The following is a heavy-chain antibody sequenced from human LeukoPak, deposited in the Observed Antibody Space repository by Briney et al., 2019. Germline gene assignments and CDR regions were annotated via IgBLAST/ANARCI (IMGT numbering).Heavy chain of an antibody. CDR1: GNSLTDLN. Sequence: ASVKLSCKVSGNSLTDLNIQWVRQGPGKRLECRGGFDPEQAKTLYAENIQGRVIMTEDPSTDTAYMELSSLRSEDTAIYYCATRSGDFWSGYENWGQGTLVIVSS. D-gene: IGHD3-3*01. V-gene: IGHV1-24*01. CDR2: FDPEQAKT. CDR3: ATRSGDFWSGYEN. J-gene: IGHJ4*02.